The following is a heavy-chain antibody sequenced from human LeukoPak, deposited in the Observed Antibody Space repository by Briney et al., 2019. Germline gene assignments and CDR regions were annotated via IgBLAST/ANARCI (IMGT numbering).Heavy chain of an antibody. CDR3: ASLGGYSYGHTYYFDY. CDR1: GYTFTSYY. D-gene: IGHD5-18*01. CDR2: INPSGGST. V-gene: IGHV1-46*01. Sequence: GASAKVSCKASGYTFTSYYMHWVRQAPGQGLEWMGIINPSGGSTSYAQKFQGRVTMTRDTSTSTVYMELSSLRSEDTAVYYCASLGGYSYGHTYYFDYWGQGTLVTVSS. J-gene: IGHJ4*02.